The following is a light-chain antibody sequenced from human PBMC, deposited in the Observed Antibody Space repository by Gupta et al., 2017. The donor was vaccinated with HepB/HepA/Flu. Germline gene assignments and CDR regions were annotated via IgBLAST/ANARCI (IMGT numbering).Light chain of an antibody. CDR2: DAS. Sequence: EIVLTQSPATLSLSPGERASLSCRASQSVSNSLVWYQQKPGQAPRLLIYDASNRATGIPARFSGSGSGTDFTLTISSLEPEDFAVYYCQQRNSCPLTFGGGTKVDIK. CDR3: QQRNSCPLT. J-gene: IGKJ4*01. V-gene: IGKV3-11*01. CDR1: QSVSNS.